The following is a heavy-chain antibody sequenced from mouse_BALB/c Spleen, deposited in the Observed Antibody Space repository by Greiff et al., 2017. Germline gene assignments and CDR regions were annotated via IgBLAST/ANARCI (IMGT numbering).Heavy chain of an antibody. V-gene: IGHV7-3*02. J-gene: IGHJ4*01. Sequence: EVKLVESGGGLVQPGGSLRLSCATSGFTFTDYYMSWVRQPPGKALEWLGFIRNKANGYTTEYSASVKGRFTISRDNSQSILYLQMNTLRAEDSATYYCARDNRRGYAMDYWGQGTSVTVSS. CDR3: ARDNRRGYAMDY. CDR2: IRNKANGYTT. CDR1: GFTFTDYY.